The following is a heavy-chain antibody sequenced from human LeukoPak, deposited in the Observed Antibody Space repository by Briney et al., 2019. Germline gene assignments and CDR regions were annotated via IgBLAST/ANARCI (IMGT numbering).Heavy chain of an antibody. CDR1: SASITSSNYY. Sequence: SETLSLTCTVSSASITSSNYYWAWIRPPPGKGLEFIGTIYYDGSTYYNPSLKRRVTISVDTSKNQFSLKLSSVTAADTAVYYCARTRYYYNSRSYGAPYYFDYWGQGTLVTVSS. J-gene: IGHJ4*02. CDR2: IYYDGST. V-gene: IGHV4-39*01. D-gene: IGHD3-10*01. CDR3: ARTRYYYNSRSYGAPYYFDY.